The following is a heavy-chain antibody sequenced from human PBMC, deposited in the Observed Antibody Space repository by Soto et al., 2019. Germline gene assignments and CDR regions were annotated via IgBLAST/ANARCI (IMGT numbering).Heavy chain of an antibody. Sequence: SETLSLTCTVSGGSISSGGYYWSWIRQHPGKGLEWIGYIYYSGSTYYNPSLKSRVTISVDTSKNQFSLKLSSVTAADTAVYYCARVGILEYGDYLDYWGQGTLVTVSS. D-gene: IGHD4-17*01. CDR1: GGSISSGGYY. J-gene: IGHJ4*02. V-gene: IGHV4-31*03. CDR2: IYYSGST. CDR3: ARVGILEYGDYLDY.